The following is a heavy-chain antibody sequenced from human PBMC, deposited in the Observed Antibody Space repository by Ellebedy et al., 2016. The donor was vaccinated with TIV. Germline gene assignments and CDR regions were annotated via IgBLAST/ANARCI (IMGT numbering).Heavy chain of an antibody. CDR2: INHSGST. CDR3: ARGGLLYGSGSYWFDY. D-gene: IGHD3-10*01. V-gene: IGHV4-34*01. J-gene: IGHJ4*02. CDR1: GGSFSGYY. Sequence: SETLSLTXAVYGGSFSGYYWSWIRQPPGKGLEWIGEINHSGSTNYNPSLKSRVTISVDTSKNQFFLKLSSVTAADTAVYYCARGGLLYGSGSYWFDYWGQGTLVTVSS.